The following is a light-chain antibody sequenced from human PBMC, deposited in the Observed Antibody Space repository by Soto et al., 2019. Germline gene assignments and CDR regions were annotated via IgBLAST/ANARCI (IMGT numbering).Light chain of an antibody. CDR3: QQFGSSPGFT. Sequence: EIVLTQSPGTLSLSPGERATLSCRASQSINSRYLAWYQQKPGQAPRLLIYGASSRATGIPDRFSGSGSGTDFTHTISRLEPEDFAVYYGQQFGSSPGFTFGPGTIVDIK. J-gene: IGKJ3*01. CDR2: GAS. CDR1: QSINSRY. V-gene: IGKV3-20*01.